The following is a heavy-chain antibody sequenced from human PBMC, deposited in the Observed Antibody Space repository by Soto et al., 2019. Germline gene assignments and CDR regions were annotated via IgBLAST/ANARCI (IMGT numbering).Heavy chain of an antibody. D-gene: IGHD4-17*01. CDR1: VGSVIDNTYY. J-gene: IGHJ4*02. V-gene: IGHV4-61*01. Sequence: SQTLSLTCSFSVGSVIDNTYYWSWIRQPPGKRLAWIGYVYYSGTTNYNPSLKSRVTISVDPSKNRFSLRLSSVTTADTALYSCARTTAVPNTLRSRYFFDYWGQGTLGTFSS. CDR3: ARTTAVPNTLRSRYFFDY. CDR2: VYYSGTT.